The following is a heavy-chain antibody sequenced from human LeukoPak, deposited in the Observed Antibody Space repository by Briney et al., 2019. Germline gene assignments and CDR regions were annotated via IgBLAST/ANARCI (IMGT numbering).Heavy chain of an antibody. CDR2: MNPNSGNT. CDR1: GHTFTSYD. Sequence: ASVKVSCKASGHTFTSYDINWVRQATGQGLEWMGWMNPNSGNTGYAQKFQGRVTMTRNTSISTAYMELSSLRSEDTAVYYCARPPSREGHTSRYYCYGMDVWGQGTTVTVSS. J-gene: IGHJ6*02. D-gene: IGHD5-24*01. V-gene: IGHV1-8*01. CDR3: ARPPSREGHTSRYYCYGMDV.